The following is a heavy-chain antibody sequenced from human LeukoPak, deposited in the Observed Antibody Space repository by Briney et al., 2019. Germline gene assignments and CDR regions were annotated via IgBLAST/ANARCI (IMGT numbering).Heavy chain of an antibody. D-gene: IGHD4-17*01. CDR3: ASTTVTTGGVDY. V-gene: IGHV4-59*01. J-gene: IGHJ4*02. CDR1: GGSISSYY. CDR2: IYYSGST. Sequence: SETLSLTCTVSGGSISSYYWSWIRQPPGKGLAWIGYIYYSGSTNYNPSLKSRVTISVDTSKNQFSLKLSSVTAADTAVYYCASTTVTTGGVDYWGQGTLVTVSS.